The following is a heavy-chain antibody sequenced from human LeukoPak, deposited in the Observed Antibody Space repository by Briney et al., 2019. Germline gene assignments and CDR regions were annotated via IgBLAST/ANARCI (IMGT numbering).Heavy chain of an antibody. D-gene: IGHD6-6*01. CDR1: GFSFTTYW. CDR3: ARRGSGLLEYSSSSPSRSDAFDI. Sequence: QSGGSLRLSCAASGFSFTTYWMGWVRQAPGKGLEWVANINQDESSQYYVDAVRGRFTISRDNAKNSLYLQMNSLRAEDTAVYYCARRGSGLLEYSSSSPSRSDAFDIWGQGTMVTVSS. V-gene: IGHV3-7*01. CDR2: INQDESSQ. J-gene: IGHJ3*02.